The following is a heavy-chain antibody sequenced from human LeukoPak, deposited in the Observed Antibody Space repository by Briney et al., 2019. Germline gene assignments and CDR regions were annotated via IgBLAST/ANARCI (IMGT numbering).Heavy chain of an antibody. CDR1: GDSFSSNSAA. Sequence: PSQTLSLTCAISGDSFSSNSAAWNWIRQSPSRGLEWLVRTYYRSKWYNDYAVSVKSRITINPDTSKNQFSLQLNSVTPEDTAVYYCARDGDYDSSGYYLSGYFDYWGQGTLVTVSS. CDR2: TYYRSKWYN. D-gene: IGHD3-22*01. V-gene: IGHV6-1*01. J-gene: IGHJ4*02. CDR3: ARDGDYDSSGYYLSGYFDY.